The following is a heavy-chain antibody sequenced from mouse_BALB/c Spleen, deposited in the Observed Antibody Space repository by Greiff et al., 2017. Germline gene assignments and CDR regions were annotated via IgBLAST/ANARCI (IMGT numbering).Heavy chain of an antibody. CDR3: ARGTVVGNFDY. CDR2: IWGDGST. CDR1: GFSLTGYG. J-gene: IGHJ2*01. Sequence: QVQLKESGPGLVAPSQSLSITCTVSGFSLTGYGVNWVRQPPGKGLEWLGMIWGDGSTDYNSALKSRLSISKDNSKSQVFLKMNSLQTDDTARYYCARGTVVGNFDYWGQGTTLTVSS. V-gene: IGHV2-6-7*01. D-gene: IGHD1-1*01.